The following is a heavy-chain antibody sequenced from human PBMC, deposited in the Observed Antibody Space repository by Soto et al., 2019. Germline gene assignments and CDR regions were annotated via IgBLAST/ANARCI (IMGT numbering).Heavy chain of an antibody. CDR3: ARALAYGPNWYFDL. J-gene: IGHJ2*01. CDR2: ISSSGSTI. Sequence: GGSLRLSCAASGFTFSDYYMSWIRQAPGKGLEWVSYISSSGSTIYYADSVKGRFTISRDNAKNSLYLQMNSLRAEDTAVYYCARALAYGPNWYFDLWGRGTLVTVSS. V-gene: IGHV3-11*01. CDR1: GFTFSDYY. D-gene: IGHD4-17*01.